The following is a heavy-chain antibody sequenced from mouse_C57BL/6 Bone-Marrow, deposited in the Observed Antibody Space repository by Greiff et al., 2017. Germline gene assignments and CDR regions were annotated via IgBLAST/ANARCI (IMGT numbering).Heavy chain of an antibody. CDR2: ISNGGGST. J-gene: IGHJ3*01. D-gene: IGHD2-5*01. CDR1: GFTFSDYY. V-gene: IGHV5-12*01. Sequence: EVQLKESGGGLVQPGGSLKLSCAASGFTFSDYYMYWVRQTPEKRLEWVAYISNGGGSTYYPDTVKGRFTISRDNAKNTLYLQMSRLKSEDTAMYYCARGADYSNYGFAYWGQGTLVTVSA. CDR3: ARGADYSNYGFAY.